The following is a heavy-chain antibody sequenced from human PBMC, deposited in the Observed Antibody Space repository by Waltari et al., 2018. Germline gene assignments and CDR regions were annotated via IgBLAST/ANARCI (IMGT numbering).Heavy chain of an antibody. CDR2: ISSSSSYI. J-gene: IGHJ4*02. CDR3: AREGGSSSGVIDY. V-gene: IGHV3-21*01. Sequence: EVQLVESGGGLVKPGGSLRLSCAASGFTFSRYSMNWVRQAPGKGLEWVSSISSSSSYIYYADSVKGRFTISRDNAKNSLYLQMNSLRAEDTAVYYCAREGGSSSGVIDYWGQGTLVTVSS. D-gene: IGHD6-13*01. CDR1: GFTFSRYS.